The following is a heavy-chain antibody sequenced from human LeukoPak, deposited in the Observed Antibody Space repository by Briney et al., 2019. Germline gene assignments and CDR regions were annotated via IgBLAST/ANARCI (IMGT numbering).Heavy chain of an antibody. CDR3: ARVIHYGGNPRGAFDI. J-gene: IGHJ3*02. V-gene: IGHV4-38-2*02. CDR2: IYHSGST. D-gene: IGHD4-23*01. CDR1: GYSLSSGYY. Sequence: PSETLSLTCTVSGYSLSSGYYWGWIRQPPGKGLEWIGRIYHSGSTYYNPSLKSRVTISVDTSKNQFSLKLSSVTAADTAVYYCARVIHYGGNPRGAFDIWGQGTMVTVSS.